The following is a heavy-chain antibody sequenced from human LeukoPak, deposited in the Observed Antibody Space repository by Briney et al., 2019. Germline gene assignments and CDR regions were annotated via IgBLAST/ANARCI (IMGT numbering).Heavy chain of an antibody. V-gene: IGHV3-30*04. CDR3: ARFSGFTVAATAGY. Sequence: PGGSLRVSCAASGFTFSSSAVRWGPPGPGEGGGWGAVISYEVSDKYYAESVRGGFTLSRDNSKTTLYLQMNSLRAEDTAGYYCARFSGFTVAATAGYWGQGTLVTVSS. CDR1: GFTFSSSA. J-gene: IGHJ4*02. CDR2: ISYEVSDK. D-gene: IGHD2-15*01.